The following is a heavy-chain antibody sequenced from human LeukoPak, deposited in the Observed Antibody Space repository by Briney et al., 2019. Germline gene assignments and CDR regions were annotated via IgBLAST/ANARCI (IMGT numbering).Heavy chain of an antibody. Sequence: ASVKVSCKASGYTFTGYYMHWVRQAPGQGLEWMGWMNPNSGNTGYAQKFQGRVTITRNTSISTAYMELSSLRSEDTAVYYCARGRRLLWFGELRVAYYYYYYMDVWGKGTTVTVSS. CDR1: GYTFTGYY. D-gene: IGHD3-10*01. CDR3: ARGRRLLWFGELRVAYYYYYYMDV. CDR2: MNPNSGNT. V-gene: IGHV1-8*03. J-gene: IGHJ6*03.